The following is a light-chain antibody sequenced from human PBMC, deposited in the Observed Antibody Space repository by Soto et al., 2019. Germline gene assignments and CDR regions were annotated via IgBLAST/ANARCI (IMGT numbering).Light chain of an antibody. Sequence: EIVMTQSPATLSVSPGGRATLSCRASQSISDTLAWYQQKPGQAPRLLIYGASSRATGIPDRFSGSGSGTDFTLTISRLEPEDFAVYYCQYHGSSPITFGQGTRLEIK. J-gene: IGKJ5*01. CDR1: QSISDT. CDR2: GAS. CDR3: QYHGSSPIT. V-gene: IGKV3-20*01.